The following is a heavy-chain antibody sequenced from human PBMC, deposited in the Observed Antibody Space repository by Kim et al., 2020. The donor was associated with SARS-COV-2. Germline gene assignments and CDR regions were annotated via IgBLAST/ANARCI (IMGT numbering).Heavy chain of an antibody. CDR1: GFTFSSYG. CDR3: AKDPRTYYDILTGYYGGFLGDY. D-gene: IGHD3-9*01. J-gene: IGHJ4*02. Sequence: GGSLRLSCAASGFTFSSYGMHWVRQAPGKGLEWVAVISYDGSNKYYADSVKGRFTISRDNSKNTLYLQMNSLRAEDTAVYYCAKDPRTYYDILTGYYGGFLGDYWGQGTLVTVSS. V-gene: IGHV3-30*18. CDR2: ISYDGSNK.